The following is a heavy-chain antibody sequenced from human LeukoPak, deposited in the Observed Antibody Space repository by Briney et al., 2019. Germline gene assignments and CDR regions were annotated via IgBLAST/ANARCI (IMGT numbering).Heavy chain of an antibody. D-gene: IGHD3-22*01. CDR2: IFHSGTT. CDR1: GGSISSSNW. V-gene: IGHV4-4*02. CDR3: ARGGDSSGYEGRFDP. Sequence: PSETLSLTCAVSGGSISSSNWWSWVRQPPGKGLEWIGRIFHSGTTDYKTSLKGRVTISVDKSKNQFSLKLTSVTAADTAVYYCARGGDSSGYEGRFDPWGQGTLVTVSS. J-gene: IGHJ5*02.